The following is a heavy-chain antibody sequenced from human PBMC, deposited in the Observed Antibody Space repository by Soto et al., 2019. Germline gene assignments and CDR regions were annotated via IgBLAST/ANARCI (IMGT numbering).Heavy chain of an antibody. J-gene: IGHJ4*02. Sequence: PSETLSLTCAVYGGSFSGYYWSWIRQPPGKGLEWIGYIFYSGSTNYNPSLKSLVSISVDTSKNQFSLKLSSVTAADTAVYYCARHRDLAAVLDYWGQGTLVTVSS. CDR2: IFYSGST. CDR1: GGSFSGYY. V-gene: IGHV4-59*08. CDR3: ARHRDLAAVLDY. D-gene: IGHD6-13*01.